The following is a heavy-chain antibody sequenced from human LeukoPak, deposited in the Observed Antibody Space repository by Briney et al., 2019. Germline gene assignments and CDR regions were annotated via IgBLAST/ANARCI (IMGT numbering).Heavy chain of an antibody. V-gene: IGHV4-39*01. J-gene: IGHJ5*02. CDR2: IYYSGRT. CDR1: GGSTSSSSYY. Sequence: SETLSLTCTVSGGSTSSSSYYWGWIRHPPGKGLEWIGSIYYSGRTYNNPSLKSRVTISVDTSKNQFYLKLSSVTAADTAVYYCARHARGIPFREGFDPWGQGTLVTVSS. D-gene: IGHD1-20*01. CDR3: ARHARGIPFREGFDP.